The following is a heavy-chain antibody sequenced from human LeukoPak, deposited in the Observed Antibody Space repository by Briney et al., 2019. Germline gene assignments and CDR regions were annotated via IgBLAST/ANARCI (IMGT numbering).Heavy chain of an antibody. D-gene: IGHD4-17*01. V-gene: IGHV3-23*01. Sequence: GGSLRLSCAASGLTFSSYGMSWVREAPGEGLEWVSAISGSGGSTYYADSVKGRFTISRDNSKNTLYLQVNSLRAEDTAVYYCAREHGDYYFDYWGQGTLVTVSS. J-gene: IGHJ4*02. CDR1: GLTFSSYG. CDR3: AREHGDYYFDY. CDR2: ISGSGGST.